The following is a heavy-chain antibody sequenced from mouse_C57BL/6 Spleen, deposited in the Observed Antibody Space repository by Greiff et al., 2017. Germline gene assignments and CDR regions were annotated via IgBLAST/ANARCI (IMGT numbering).Heavy chain of an antibody. CDR2: IDPSDSYT. V-gene: IGHV1-69*01. J-gene: IGHJ1*03. D-gene: IGHD1-1*01. Sequence: QVQLQQPGAELVMPGASVKLSCKASGYPFTSYWMHWVKQRPGPGLELIGEIDPSDSYTNYNQKFKGKSTLTVDKSSSTAYMQLSSLTSEDSAVYYCAREVLRSQAGGFDVWGTGTTVTVSS. CDR3: AREVLRSQAGGFDV. CDR1: GYPFTSYW.